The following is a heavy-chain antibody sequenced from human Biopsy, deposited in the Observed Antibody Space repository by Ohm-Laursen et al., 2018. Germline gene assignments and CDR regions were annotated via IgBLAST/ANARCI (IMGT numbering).Heavy chain of an antibody. CDR2: IYTIGDT. D-gene: IGHD3-3*01. J-gene: IGHJ3*01. CDR1: GSSITGYF. V-gene: IGHV4-4*07. Sequence: SQTLSLTWTVSGSSITGYFWTWVRQPAGKGLEWIVHIYTIGDTTYNPSLESRVIMSLDTSKNQFSLKMTSLTAADTAVYFCAREDEGLLRALDLWGQGTMVTVSS. CDR3: AREDEGLLRALDL.